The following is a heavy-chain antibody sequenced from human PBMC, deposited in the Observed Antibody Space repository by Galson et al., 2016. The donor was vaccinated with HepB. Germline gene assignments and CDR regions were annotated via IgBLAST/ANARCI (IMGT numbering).Heavy chain of an antibody. Sequence: SLRLSCAASGFHFSSYAMSWVRQAPGKGLEWVAHMSGSGDTTFYAASVRGRFTISRDNSENTLFLQMDRLTGEDTAVYYCAKEGFCTESACYWPPDHWGQGTPVTVSS. J-gene: IGHJ4*02. CDR3: AKEGFCTESACYWPPDH. CDR2: MSGSGDTT. CDR1: GFHFSSYA. V-gene: IGHV3-23*01. D-gene: IGHD2-8*02.